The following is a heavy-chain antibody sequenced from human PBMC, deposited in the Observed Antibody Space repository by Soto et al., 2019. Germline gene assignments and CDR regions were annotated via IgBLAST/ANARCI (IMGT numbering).Heavy chain of an antibody. CDR3: ARDKGGYSNFDS. V-gene: IGHV4-31*03. Sequence: SETLSLTCTVSGGSISSGGYYWSWIRQHPGKGLEWIGYISYIWSTSYNPSLKSRVAIFVDTSMNQFSLRLSSVTAADTAVYYCARDKGGYSNFDSWGQGTRVTAPQ. CDR2: ISYIWST. CDR1: GGSISSGGYY. D-gene: IGHD5-18*01. J-gene: IGHJ4*02.